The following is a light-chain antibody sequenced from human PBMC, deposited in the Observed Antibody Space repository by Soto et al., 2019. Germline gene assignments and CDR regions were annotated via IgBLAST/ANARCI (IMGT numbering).Light chain of an antibody. CDR2: GAF. CDR3: QQTYIIPRT. V-gene: IGKV1-39*01. J-gene: IGKJ1*01. Sequence: DIQMTQSPPSLSASVGDSVTITCRASQNINSQLNRYQQKPGRAPQLLIYGAFTLQSGVPSRFSGRGSGTDFTLTISSLQHEDFASYYCQQTYIIPRTFGQGTKVEIK. CDR1: QNINSQ.